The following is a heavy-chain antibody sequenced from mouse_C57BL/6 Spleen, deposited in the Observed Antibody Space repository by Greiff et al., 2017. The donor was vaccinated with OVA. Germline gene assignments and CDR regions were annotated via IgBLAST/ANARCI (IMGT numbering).Heavy chain of an antibody. D-gene: IGHD2-4*01. CDR3: ASEDDYSWFAY. CDR2: ISYDGSN. Sequence: DVQLQESGPGLVKPSQSLSLTCSFTGYSITSGYYWNWIRQFPGNKLEWMGYISYDGSNNYNPSLKNRISITRDTSKNQFFLKLNSVTTEDTATYYCASEDDYSWFAYWGQGTLVTVSA. J-gene: IGHJ3*01. V-gene: IGHV3-6*01. CDR1: GYSITSGYY.